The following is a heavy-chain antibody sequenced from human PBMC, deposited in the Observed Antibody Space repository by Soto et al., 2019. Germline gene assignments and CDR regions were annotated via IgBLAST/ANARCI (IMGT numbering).Heavy chain of an antibody. J-gene: IGHJ4*02. CDR2: INAGNGNT. D-gene: IGHD4-4*01. CDR1: GYTFTSYA. V-gene: IGHV1-3*01. Sequence: ASVKVSCKASGYTFTSYAMHWVRQAPGQRLEWMGWINAGNGNTKYSQKFQGRVTITRDTSASTAYMELSSLRSEDTAVYYCARDPRHNYPFDYWGQGTLVTVSS. CDR3: ARDPRHNYPFDY.